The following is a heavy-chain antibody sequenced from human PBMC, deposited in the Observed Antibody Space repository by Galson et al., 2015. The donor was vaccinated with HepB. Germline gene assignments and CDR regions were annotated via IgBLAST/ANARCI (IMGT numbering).Heavy chain of an antibody. CDR1: GYTFSHYA. J-gene: IGHJ4*02. D-gene: IGHD3-22*01. Sequence: SVKVSCKASGYTFSHYAVHWVRQAPGQRLECMGWINAGNGNTKYLQKFQGRVTITSDTSATTAYMELSSLTSEDTAVYYCARGGYSSGYYFHFDYWGQGTLVTVSS. CDR2: INAGNGNT. CDR3: ARGGYSSGYYFHFDY. V-gene: IGHV1-3*01.